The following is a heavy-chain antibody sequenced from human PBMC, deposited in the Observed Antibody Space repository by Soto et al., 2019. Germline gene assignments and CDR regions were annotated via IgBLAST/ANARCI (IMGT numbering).Heavy chain of an antibody. V-gene: IGHV4-59*01. D-gene: IGHD3-22*01. Sequence: SETLSLTCTVSGVSIVSYYWGWVRQPPGKGLEWLGHIDYSGNTKYNPSLKSRVTMSVDRSENQVSLKLSSVTAADTAVYYCASTYDSSPNYVWGQGTTVTSP. CDR2: IDYSGNT. J-gene: IGHJ6*02. CDR1: GVSIVSYY. CDR3: ASTYDSSPNYV.